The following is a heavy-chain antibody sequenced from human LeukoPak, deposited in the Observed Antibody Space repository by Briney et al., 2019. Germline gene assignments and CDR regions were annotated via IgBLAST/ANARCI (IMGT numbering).Heavy chain of an antibody. Sequence: GGSLRLSCAASGFTFDDYAMHWVRQAPGKGLEWASGISWNSGSIGYADSVKGRFTISRDNAKNSLYLQMNSLRAEDTALYYCALAKTDIVVVPAAMRSYYFDYWGQGTLVTVS. D-gene: IGHD2-2*01. V-gene: IGHV3-9*01. CDR3: ALAKTDIVVVPAAMRSYYFDY. J-gene: IGHJ4*02. CDR1: GFTFDDYA. CDR2: ISWNSGSI.